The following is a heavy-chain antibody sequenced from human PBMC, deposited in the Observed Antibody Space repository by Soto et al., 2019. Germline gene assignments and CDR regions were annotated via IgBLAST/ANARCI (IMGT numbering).Heavy chain of an antibody. D-gene: IGHD6-13*01. Sequence: VQLVESGGGLVQPGGSLKLSCAASGFTFSGSSVHWVRQAPGKGLEWVAVISYGGDNKYYADSVRGRFAISRDNLKNTLDLQMNSLNPEDTAVYHCAKARHSTSWYGLEADFWGQGTLVTVSS. J-gene: IGHJ4*02. V-gene: IGHV3-30*09. CDR3: AKARHSTSWYGLEADF. CDR1: GFTFSGSS. CDR2: ISYGGDNK.